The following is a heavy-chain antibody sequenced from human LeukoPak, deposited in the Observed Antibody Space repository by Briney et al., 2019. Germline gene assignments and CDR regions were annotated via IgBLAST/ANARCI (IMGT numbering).Heavy chain of an antibody. CDR2: IYSGGTT. V-gene: IGHV3-53*01. D-gene: IGHD2-21*02. CDR1: GFTVSSNY. J-gene: IGHJ6*02. Sequence: GGSLRLSCAASGFTVSSNYMSWVRQAPGKGLEWVSVIYSGGTTNYADSVKGRFTISRDNSKNTLFLQMNSLRAEDTAVYYCARDCRPYCASSSYYHMDVWGQGTTVTVSS. CDR3: ARDCRPYCASSSYYHMDV.